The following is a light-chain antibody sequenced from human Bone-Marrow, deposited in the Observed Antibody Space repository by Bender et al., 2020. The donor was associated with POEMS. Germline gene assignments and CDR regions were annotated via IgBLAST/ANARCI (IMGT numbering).Light chain of an antibody. CDR1: KLGDKY. CDR2: EDT. V-gene: IGLV3-1*01. Sequence: SYELTQPPSVSVSPGQTASITCSGDKLGDKYTSWYQQKPGQSPVLVIYEDTKRPSGIPGRFSGSNSGNTATLTISGTQAVDEADYYCQAWGTYTVIFGGGTKLTVL. CDR3: QAWGTYTVI. J-gene: IGLJ2*01.